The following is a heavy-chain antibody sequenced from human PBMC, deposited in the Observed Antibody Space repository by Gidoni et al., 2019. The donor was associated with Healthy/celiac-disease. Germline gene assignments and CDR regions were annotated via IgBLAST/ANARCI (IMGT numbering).Heavy chain of an antibody. CDR1: TFSSYG. J-gene: IGHJ4*02. D-gene: IGHD1-26*01. Sequence: TFSSYGMHWVRQAPGKGLEWVAVIWYDGSNKYYADSVKGRFTISRDNSKNTLYLQMNSLRAEDTAVYYCAREGSGSYSLFDYWGQGTLVTVSS. CDR3: AREGSGSYSLFDY. CDR2: IWYDGSNK. V-gene: IGHV3-33*01.